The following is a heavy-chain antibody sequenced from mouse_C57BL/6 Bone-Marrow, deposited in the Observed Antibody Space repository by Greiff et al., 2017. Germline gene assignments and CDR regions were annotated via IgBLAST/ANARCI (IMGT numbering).Heavy chain of an antibody. CDR2: IDPSDSYT. J-gene: IGHJ2*01. CDR3: ARRLFDY. CDR1: GYTFTSYW. V-gene: IGHV1-69*01. Sequence: QVQLQQPGAELVMPGASVKLSCKASGYTFTSYWMHWVKQRPGQGLEWIGEIDPSDSYTNYNQKFKGKSTLTVYKSSSTAYMQLSSLTSEDSAVYYCARRLFDYWGQGTTLTVSS.